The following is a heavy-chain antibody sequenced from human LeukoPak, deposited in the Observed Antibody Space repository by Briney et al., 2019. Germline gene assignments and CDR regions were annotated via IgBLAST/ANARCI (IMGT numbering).Heavy chain of an antibody. CDR3: AREEWLQYYLHY. Sequence: ASVKVSCKASGYTFNGNYIHWVRQAPGQGLEWMAWIDPNSGATKYAQKFQGRVTMTRDTSISTAYMEVSSLRSDDTAIYYCAREEWLQYYLHYWGQGTLVTVSS. D-gene: IGHD5-24*01. CDR2: IDPNSGAT. V-gene: IGHV1-2*02. CDR1: GYTFNGNY. J-gene: IGHJ4*02.